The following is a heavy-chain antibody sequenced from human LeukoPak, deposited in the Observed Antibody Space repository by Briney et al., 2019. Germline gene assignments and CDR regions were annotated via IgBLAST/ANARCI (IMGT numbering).Heavy chain of an antibody. CDR2: INHSGST. Sequence: SETLSLTCAVYGGSFSGYYWSWIRQPPGKGLEWIGEINHSGSTNYNPSLKSRVTISVDTSKNQFSLKLSSVTAADTAVYYCARRSRYSSGGVYWGQGTLVTVSS. J-gene: IGHJ4*02. V-gene: IGHV4-34*01. CDR3: ARRSRYSSGGVY. D-gene: IGHD6-19*01. CDR1: GGSFSGYY.